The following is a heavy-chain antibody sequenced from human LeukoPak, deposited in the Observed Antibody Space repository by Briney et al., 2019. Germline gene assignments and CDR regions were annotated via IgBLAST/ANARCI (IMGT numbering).Heavy chain of an antibody. J-gene: IGHJ4*02. CDR3: AAGYSSSWYLVY. CDR1: GFTFDGYA. CDR2: ISWNSGSI. V-gene: IGHV3-9*01. Sequence: GGSLRLSCAASGFTFDGYAMHWVRQAPGKGLEWVSGISWNSGSIGYADSVKGRFTISRDNAKNSLYLQMNSLRAEDTALYYCAAGYSSSWYLVYWGQGTLVTVSS. D-gene: IGHD6-13*01.